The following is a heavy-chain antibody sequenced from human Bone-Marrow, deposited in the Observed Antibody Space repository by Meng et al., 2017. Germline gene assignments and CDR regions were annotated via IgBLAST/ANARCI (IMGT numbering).Heavy chain of an antibody. Sequence: QVQLMLSGTEENTPEASVRSSFKSSGCTFTRYAMHWVRQAPGQRLEWMAWINAGHGNRKYSPKFTGRVTITRDTCASTAYMELINLRSEDTSVYYCARDEGSYSDYWGQGTLVTVSS. CDR1: GCTFTRYA. D-gene: IGHD1-26*01. CDR2: INAGHGNR. J-gene: IGHJ4*02. CDR3: ARDEGSYSDY. V-gene: IGHV1-3*05.